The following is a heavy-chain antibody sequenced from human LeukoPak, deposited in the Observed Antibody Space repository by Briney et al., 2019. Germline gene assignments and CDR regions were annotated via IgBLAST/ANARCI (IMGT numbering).Heavy chain of an antibody. J-gene: IGHJ3*02. D-gene: IGHD1-7*01. V-gene: IGHV3-48*01. Sequence: GGSLRLSCAASGFTFSSYVMSWVRQAPGKGLEWVSYINHNGKTIYYADSVKGRFTISRDNSKNTLYLQMNSLRAEDTAVYYCARDYDNWNYVPNDAFDIWGQGTMVTVSS. CDR3: ARDYDNWNYVPNDAFDI. CDR2: INHNGKTI. CDR1: GFTFSSYV.